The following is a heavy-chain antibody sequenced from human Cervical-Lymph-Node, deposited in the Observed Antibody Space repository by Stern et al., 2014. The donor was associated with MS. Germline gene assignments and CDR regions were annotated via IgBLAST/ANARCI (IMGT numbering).Heavy chain of an antibody. D-gene: IGHD6-19*01. Sequence: QVQLQESGPGLVKPSETLSLTCTVSGDSMSSYYWSWIRQPPGKGLEWIGSNYYTGSTDYNPSLKSRVTISVDTSKNQFSLRLTSVTAADTAVYYCARLSSGWYAYWGQGTLVTVSS. J-gene: IGHJ4*02. V-gene: IGHV4-59*01. CDR1: GDSMSSYY. CDR2: NYYTGST. CDR3: ARLSSGWYAY.